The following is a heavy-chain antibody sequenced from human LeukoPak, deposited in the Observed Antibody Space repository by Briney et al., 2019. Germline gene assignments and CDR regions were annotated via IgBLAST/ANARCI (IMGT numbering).Heavy chain of an antibody. D-gene: IGHD2-15*01. J-gene: IGHJ6*04. V-gene: IGHV3-53*01. CDR1: GFTLSSNY. CDR3: ARESRSSYCSGGSCYWVYYGMDV. Sequence: GGSLRLSCAASGFTLSSNYMSWVRQAPGKGLEWVPVIYSGGSTYYADSVKGRFTISRDNSKNTLYLQMNSLRAEDTAVYYCARESRSSYCSGGSCYWVYYGMDVWGKGTTVTVSS. CDR2: IYSGGST.